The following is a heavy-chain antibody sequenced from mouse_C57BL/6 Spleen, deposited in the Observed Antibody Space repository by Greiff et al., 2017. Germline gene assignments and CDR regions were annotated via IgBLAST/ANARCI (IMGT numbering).Heavy chain of an antibody. J-gene: IGHJ2*01. CDR3: ARRGGTYYFDY. CDR1: GYTFTSYW. CDR2: IYTSDSET. D-gene: IGHD4-1*01. Sequence: QVQLQQPGAELVRPGSSVKLSCKASGYTFTSYWMDWVKQRPGQGLEWIGNIYTSDSETHYNQKFKDKATLTVDKSSSTAYMQLSSLTYEDSAVYYCARRGGTYYFDYWGQGTTLTVSS. V-gene: IGHV1-61*01.